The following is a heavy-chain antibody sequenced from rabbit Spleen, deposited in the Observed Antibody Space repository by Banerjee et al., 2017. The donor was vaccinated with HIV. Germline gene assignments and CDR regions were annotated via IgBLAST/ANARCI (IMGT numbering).Heavy chain of an antibody. CDR3: ARDLVGVIGWNFYL. V-gene: IGHV1S45*01. J-gene: IGHJ4*01. Sequence: QEQLVESGGGLVQPEGSLTLTCKASGFDFGNYAMCWVRQAPGKGLQWIACINAVTGKAVYATWASGRFTISRTSSTTVTLRMTSLTAADRATYFCARDLVGVIGWNFYLWGQGTLVTVS. CDR1: GFDFGNYA. CDR2: INAVTGKA. D-gene: IGHD2-1*01.